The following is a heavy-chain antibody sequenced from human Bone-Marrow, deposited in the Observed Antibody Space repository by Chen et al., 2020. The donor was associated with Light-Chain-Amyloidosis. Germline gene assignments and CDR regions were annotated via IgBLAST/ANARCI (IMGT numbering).Heavy chain of an antibody. Sequence: QVQLQQWGAGLLKPSETLSLTCAVYGGSFSGYYWSWIRQPPGQGLEWIGEINHSGSTTYNPSLKSRVTISVDTSKNQFSLKLSSVPAADTAVYYCAGGHSNVYSSSAQRRNWFDPWGQGTLVTVSS. CDR3: AGGHSNVYSSSAQRRNWFDP. CDR2: INHSGST. J-gene: IGHJ5*02. CDR1: GGSFSGYY. V-gene: IGHV4-34*01. D-gene: IGHD6-6*01.